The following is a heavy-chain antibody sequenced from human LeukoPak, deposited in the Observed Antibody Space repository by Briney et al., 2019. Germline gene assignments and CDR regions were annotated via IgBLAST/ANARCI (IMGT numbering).Heavy chain of an antibody. Sequence: SETLSLTCTVSGGSISSSSYYWGWIRQPPGKGLEWIGSIYYSGSTYYNPSLKSRVTISVDTSKNQFSLKLSSVTAADTAVYYCARGLPSSYYDILTGWGRNWFDPWGQGTLVTVSS. J-gene: IGHJ5*02. V-gene: IGHV4-39*07. CDR3: ARGLPSSYYDILTGWGRNWFDP. CDR1: GGSISSSSYY. CDR2: IYYSGST. D-gene: IGHD3-9*01.